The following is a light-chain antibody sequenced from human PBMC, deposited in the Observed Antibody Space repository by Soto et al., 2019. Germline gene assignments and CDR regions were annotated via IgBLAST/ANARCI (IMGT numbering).Light chain of an antibody. J-gene: IGKJ1*01. V-gene: IGKV1-39*01. CDR2: AAS. CDR1: QGIRND. Sequence: DIQITQYHSSLSASVGDRVTITCRASQGIRNDLGWYQQKPGKAPKLLIYAASSLQSGVPSRFSGSGSETDFTLTISSLQPEDFATYSCQQSYSTTWTFGQVTKVDIK. CDR3: QQSYSTTWT.